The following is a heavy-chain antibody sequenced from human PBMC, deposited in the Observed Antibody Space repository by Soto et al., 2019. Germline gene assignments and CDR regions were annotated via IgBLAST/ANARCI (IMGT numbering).Heavy chain of an antibody. CDR1: GGSISSYY. D-gene: IGHD3-3*01. V-gene: IGHV4-59*12. CDR3: ARGRTYYAP. CDR2: IYDSGST. Sequence: SETLSLTCTVSGGSISSYYWSWIRQPPGKGLEWIGYIYDSGSTNYNPSLKSRVTISIDTSKNQFSLKLTSVTAADTAVYFCARGRTYYAPWGRGTLVTVSS. J-gene: IGHJ5*02.